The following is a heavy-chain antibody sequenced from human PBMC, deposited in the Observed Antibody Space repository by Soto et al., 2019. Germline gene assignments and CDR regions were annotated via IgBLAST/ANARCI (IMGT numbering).Heavy chain of an antibody. CDR2: IKQDGSEK. CDR1: GFTFSSYW. Sequence: EVQLVESGGGLVQPGGSLRLSCAASGFTFSSYWMSWVRQAPGKGLEWVANIKQDGSEKYYVDSVKGRFTISRDNAKNSLYLQMNSLRAEDTAVYYCARDWGGYSFQTFLYYYYGMDVCGQGTTVTVSS. CDR3: ARDWGGYSFQTFLYYYYGMDV. J-gene: IGHJ6*02. D-gene: IGHD5-18*01. V-gene: IGHV3-7*01.